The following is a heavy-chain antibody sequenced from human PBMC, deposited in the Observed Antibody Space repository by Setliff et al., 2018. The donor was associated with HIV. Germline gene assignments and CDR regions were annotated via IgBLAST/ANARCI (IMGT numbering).Heavy chain of an antibody. Sequence: SETLSLTCPVSGGSITNYYWSWIRQPPGKGLEWIGFIYYSGSTNYNPSLKSRVTISVDTSKHQFSLKLSSVTAADTAVYYCARHARSITMTTDWYFDLWGRGTLVTVSS. D-gene: IGHD3-22*01. CDR1: GGSITNYY. CDR3: ARHARSITMTTDWYFDL. V-gene: IGHV4-59*08. J-gene: IGHJ2*01. CDR2: IYYSGST.